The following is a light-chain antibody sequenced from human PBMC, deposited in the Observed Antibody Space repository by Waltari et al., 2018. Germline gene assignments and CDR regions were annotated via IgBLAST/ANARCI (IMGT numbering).Light chain of an antibody. CDR2: ENT. V-gene: IGLV1-51*02. CDR3: GTWDSCLCGAV. J-gene: IGLJ7*01. CDR1: SSNIGNNY. Sequence: QTVLTQPPSVSAAPGQRVTISCSGGSSNIGNNYVSWYRQCPGTAPKLRIYENTERPSGLPGRFAGSKSGTSATLDSTGLQAGDEADYYCGTWDSCLCGAVFGGGTHLTVL.